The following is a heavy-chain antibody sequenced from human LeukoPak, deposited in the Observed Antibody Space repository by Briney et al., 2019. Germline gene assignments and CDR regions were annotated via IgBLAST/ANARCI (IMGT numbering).Heavy chain of an antibody. CDR3: AKDGRYDTAY. CDR2: ISASGANT. V-gene: IGHV3-23*01. Sequence: GGSLRLSCAASGFTFNTYAMSWVRQAPGKGLEWVSLISASGANTYYTDSVKGRFTTSRDNSKNTLFLQMNSLRAEDTAVYYCAKDGRYDTAYWGQGALVTVSS. J-gene: IGHJ4*02. D-gene: IGHD1-20*01. CDR1: GFTFNTYA.